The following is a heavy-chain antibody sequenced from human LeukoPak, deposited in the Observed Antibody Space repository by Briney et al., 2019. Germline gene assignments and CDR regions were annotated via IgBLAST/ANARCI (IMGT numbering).Heavy chain of an antibody. CDR1: GYTFTSYG. J-gene: IGHJ4*02. CDR2: ISANNGDT. V-gene: IGHV1-18*01. CDR3: ARESHDTREDY. D-gene: IGHD1-26*01. Sequence: ASVKVSCKASGYTFTSYGISWVRQAPGQGLEWMGWISANNGDTDYAQEFQGRVTMTTDTSTSTANMELRSLRSDDTAVYYCARESHDTREDYWGQGTLVTVSS.